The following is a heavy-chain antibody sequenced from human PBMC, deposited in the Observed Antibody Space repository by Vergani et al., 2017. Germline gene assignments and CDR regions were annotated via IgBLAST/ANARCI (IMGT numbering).Heavy chain of an antibody. D-gene: IGHD3/OR15-3a*01. CDR1: GLTFSDSA. CDR3: FYDFWAGYDSGDV. J-gene: IGHJ6*04. V-gene: IGHV3-73*02. CDR2: IRDKAYNYAT. Sequence: EVHLVESGGGLVQPGESLKLSCATSGLTFSDSAIHWVRQTSGKGLEWIGHIRDKAYNYATVYAVSVKGRVTISRDDSKKTAYLQMNGLTTEDTAVYYCFYDFWAGYDSGDVWGKGTTVTVSS.